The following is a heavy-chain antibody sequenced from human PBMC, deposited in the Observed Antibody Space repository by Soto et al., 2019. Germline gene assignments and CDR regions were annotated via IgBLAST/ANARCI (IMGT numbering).Heavy chain of an antibody. J-gene: IGHJ4*02. CDR2: FDPEDGET. V-gene: IGHV1-24*01. CDR3: ATVYYDSSGYYRHAFDY. Sequence: GASVKVSCKVSGYTLTELSMHWVRQAPGKGLEWMGGFDPEDGETIYAQKFQGRVTMTEDTSTDTAYMELSSLRSEDTAVYYCATVYYDSSGYYRHAFDYWGPGTLVTVSS. D-gene: IGHD3-22*01. CDR1: GYTLTELS.